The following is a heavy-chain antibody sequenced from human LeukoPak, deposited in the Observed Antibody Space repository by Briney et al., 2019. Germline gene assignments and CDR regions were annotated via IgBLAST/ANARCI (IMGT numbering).Heavy chain of an antibody. Sequence: SETLSLTCTVSGGSISSGSYYWSWIRQPAGKGLEWIGHIYTSGSTNYNPSLKSRVTISVDTSKNQFSLKLSSVTAADTAVYYCARGVSSIAARPVDYWGQGTLVTVSS. V-gene: IGHV4-61*09. D-gene: IGHD6-6*01. CDR2: IYTSGST. CDR1: GGSISSGSYY. J-gene: IGHJ4*02. CDR3: ARGVSSIAARPVDY.